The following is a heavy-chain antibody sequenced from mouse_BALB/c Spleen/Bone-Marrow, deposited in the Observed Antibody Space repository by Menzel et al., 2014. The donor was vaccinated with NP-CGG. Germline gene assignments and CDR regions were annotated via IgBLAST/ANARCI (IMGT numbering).Heavy chain of an antibody. CDR1: GFDFGRYW. J-gene: IGHJ2*01. D-gene: IGHD1-2*01. V-gene: IGHV4-2*02. CDR3: ARLGYYGYHDN. CDR2: INPGSSTI. Sequence: EVQGVESGGGLVQPGGSLNLACVASGFDFGRYWMSWARQAPGKGLEWIGEINPGSSTINYSPSLKDKFIMSRDNAKNTLYLQMRKVRSEDTAHYYCARLGYYGYHDNWGQGTTLTVSS.